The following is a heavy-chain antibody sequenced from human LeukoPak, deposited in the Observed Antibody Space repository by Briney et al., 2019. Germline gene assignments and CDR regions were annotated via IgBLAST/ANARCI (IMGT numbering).Heavy chain of an antibody. D-gene: IGHD6-13*01. CDR2: IYPTGST. CDR3: ARAYSSSWYWNWFDP. V-gene: IGHV4-34*01. Sequence: SETLSLTCAVYGGSFSGYYWGWIRQPPGKGLEWIGNIYPTGSTYYNPSLKSRVTISVDTSKNQFSLKVSSVSAADTAVYYCARAYSSSWYWNWFDPWGQGTLVTVSS. CDR1: GGSFSGYY. J-gene: IGHJ5*02.